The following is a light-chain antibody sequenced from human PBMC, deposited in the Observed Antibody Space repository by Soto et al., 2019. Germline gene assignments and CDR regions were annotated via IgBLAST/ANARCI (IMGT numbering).Light chain of an antibody. J-gene: IGKJ1*01. CDR3: QQYGSSPLSWT. CDR2: TAS. Sequence: ETVLTRSPGTLSLSPGERATLSCRASQSVSSSYLAWYQQKPGQAPRLLIYTASSRATGIPDRFSGSGSGTDFTLTINSLEPEDFAVYYCQQYGSSPLSWTFGQGTKVEIK. CDR1: QSVSSSY. V-gene: IGKV3-20*01.